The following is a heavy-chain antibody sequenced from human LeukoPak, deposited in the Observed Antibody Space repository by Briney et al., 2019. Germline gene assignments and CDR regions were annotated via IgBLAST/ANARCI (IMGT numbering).Heavy chain of an antibody. J-gene: IGHJ4*02. CDR3: AKIQDSSGWPDY. D-gene: IGHD6-19*01. V-gene: IGHV3-23*01. Sequence: GGSLRLSCAASGLTFSSYAMSWVRQAPGKGLEWVSAISGSGGSTYYADSVKGRFTISRDNSKNTLYLQMNSLRAEDTAVYYCAKIQDSSGWPDYWGQGTLVTVSS. CDR1: GLTFSSYA. CDR2: ISGSGGST.